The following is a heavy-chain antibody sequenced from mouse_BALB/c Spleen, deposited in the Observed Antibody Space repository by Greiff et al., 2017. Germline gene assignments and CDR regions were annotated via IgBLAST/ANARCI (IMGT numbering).Heavy chain of an antibody. V-gene: IGHV1-9*01. J-gene: IGHJ2*01. CDR1: GYTFSSYW. Sequence: QVQLQQSGPDLVKPGASVKISCKATGYTFSSYWIEWVKQRPGHGLEWIGEILPGSGSTNYNEKFKGKATFTADTSSNTAYMQLSSLTSEDSAVYYCARGGGNYNYWGQGTTLTVSS. D-gene: IGHD2-1*01. CDR2: ILPGSGST. CDR3: ARGGGNYNY.